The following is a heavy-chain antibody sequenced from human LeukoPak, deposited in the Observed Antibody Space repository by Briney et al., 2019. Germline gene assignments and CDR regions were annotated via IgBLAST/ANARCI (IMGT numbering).Heavy chain of an antibody. D-gene: IGHD3-3*01. V-gene: IGHV1-18*01. CDR1: GYMFTSYG. CDR3: ARHPYDFWSGYLGAWFDA. Sequence: ASVKVSRKASGYMFTSYGISWVRQAPGQGLEWMGWISAYNYNTNSAQKVQGRVSMTTDTSTSTAYMELRSLTSDDTAVYYCARHPYDFWSGYLGAWFDAWGQGTLVTVS. CDR2: ISAYNYNT. J-gene: IGHJ5*02.